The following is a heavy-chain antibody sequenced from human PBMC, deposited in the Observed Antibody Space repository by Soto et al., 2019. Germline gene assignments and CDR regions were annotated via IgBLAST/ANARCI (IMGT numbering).Heavy chain of an antibody. Sequence: GGSLRLSCAASGFTFSSYGMHWVRQAPGKGLEWVAVISYDGSNKYYACSVRGRFTISRDNSKNTLYLQMNSLRAEDTAVYYCAKAAGLLWSGESPYHGAFDIWGQGTMVTVSS. CDR1: GFTFSSYG. J-gene: IGHJ3*02. CDR2: ISYDGSNK. V-gene: IGHV3-30*18. D-gene: IGHD3-10*01. CDR3: AKAAGLLWSGESPYHGAFDI.